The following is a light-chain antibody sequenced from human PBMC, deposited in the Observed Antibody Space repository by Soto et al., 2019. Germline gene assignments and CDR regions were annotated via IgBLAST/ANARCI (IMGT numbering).Light chain of an antibody. CDR1: SSDVGGYNF. V-gene: IGLV2-14*03. J-gene: IGLJ1*01. CDR3: SSTHV. CDR2: DVS. Sequence: QSALTQPASVSGSPGQSITISCTGSSSDVGGYNFVSWYQQHPGKVPKLMIYDVSSRPSGVSDRFSGSKSGNTASLTISGLQAEDEGDYTSSSTHVFGSGTKLTVL.